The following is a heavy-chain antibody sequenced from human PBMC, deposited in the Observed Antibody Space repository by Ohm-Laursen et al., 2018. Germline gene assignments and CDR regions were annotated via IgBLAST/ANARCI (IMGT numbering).Heavy chain of an antibody. CDR3: ATGGTVTTARRFDP. J-gene: IGHJ5*02. V-gene: IGHV1-2*02. CDR2: MNPNSGDT. Sequence: GSVKVSCKESGYTFTDYYLHWVRQAPGQGLEWMGWMNPNSGDTNYAQKFQGRVTMTRDTSISTAYMELSRLRSDDTAVYFCATGGTVTTARRFDPWGQGTLLTVSS. D-gene: IGHD4-11*01. CDR1: GYTFTDYY.